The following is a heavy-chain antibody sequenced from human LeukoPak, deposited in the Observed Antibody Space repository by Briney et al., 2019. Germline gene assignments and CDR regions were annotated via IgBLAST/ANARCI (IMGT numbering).Heavy chain of an antibody. V-gene: IGHV4-34*01. Sequence: SETLSLTCAVYGGSFSGYYWSWIRQPPGKGLEWIGEINHSGSTNYNPSLKSRVTISVDTSKNQFSLKLSSVTAADTAVYYCARVYSSGWYRPGAFDIWGQGTMVTVSS. D-gene: IGHD6-19*01. CDR3: ARVYSSGWYRPGAFDI. CDR2: INHSGST. CDR1: GGSFSGYY. J-gene: IGHJ3*02.